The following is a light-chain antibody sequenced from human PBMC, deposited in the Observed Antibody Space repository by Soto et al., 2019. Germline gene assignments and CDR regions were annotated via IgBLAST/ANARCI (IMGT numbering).Light chain of an antibody. CDR3: TYDTSRSTHV. CDR1: SSDIGAFTF. CDR2: DVN. V-gene: IGLV2-14*03. J-gene: IGLJ1*01. Sequence: QSALTQPASVSGSPGQSITISCTGTSSDIGAFTFVSWYQQHPGKVPKLMIFDVNRRPSGVSDRFSGSKSGNTASLTISGLPAEDAGDYYCTYDTSRSTHVFGSGTKLTVL.